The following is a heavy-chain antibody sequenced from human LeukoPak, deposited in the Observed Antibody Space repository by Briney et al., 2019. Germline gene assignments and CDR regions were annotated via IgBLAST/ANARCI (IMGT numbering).Heavy chain of an antibody. J-gene: IGHJ1*01. CDR1: GGTFSSYT. D-gene: IGHD6-13*01. Sequence: SVKVSCKASGGTFSSYTISWVRQAPGQGLEWMGRIIPILGIANYAQKFQGRVTITADKSTSTAYMELSSLRSEDTAVCYCATPGYSSSWFPYFQHWGQGTLVTVSS. CDR3: ATPGYSSSWFPYFQH. CDR2: IIPILGIA. V-gene: IGHV1-69*02.